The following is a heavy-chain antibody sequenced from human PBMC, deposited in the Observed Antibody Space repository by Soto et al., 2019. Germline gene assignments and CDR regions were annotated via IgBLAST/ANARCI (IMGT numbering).Heavy chain of an antibody. Sequence: QVQLVESGGGVVQPGRSLRLSCAASGFTFTNYAIHWVRQAPGKGLEWVAIISFDGITKYYADSGKGRFTISRDDSKNTVSLQMNSLRAEDTALYYCARDSVQSRLGCYFDYRGQGTLVTVSS. CDR2: ISFDGITK. CDR3: ARDSVQSRLGCYFDY. CDR1: GFTFTNYA. D-gene: IGHD1-1*01. V-gene: IGHV3-30*04. J-gene: IGHJ4*02.